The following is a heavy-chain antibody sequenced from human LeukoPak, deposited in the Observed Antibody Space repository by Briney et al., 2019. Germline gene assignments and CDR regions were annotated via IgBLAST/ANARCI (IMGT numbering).Heavy chain of an antibody. Sequence: PGGSLRLSCAASGFTFSSYGMHWVRQAPGKGLEWVAVIWYDGSNKYYEDSVKGRFTISRDNSKNTLYLQMNSLRAEDTAVYYCTRDNDILTGYSLDYWGQGTLVTVSS. V-gene: IGHV3-33*01. CDR2: IWYDGSNK. J-gene: IGHJ4*02. D-gene: IGHD3-9*01. CDR3: TRDNDILTGYSLDY. CDR1: GFTFSSYG.